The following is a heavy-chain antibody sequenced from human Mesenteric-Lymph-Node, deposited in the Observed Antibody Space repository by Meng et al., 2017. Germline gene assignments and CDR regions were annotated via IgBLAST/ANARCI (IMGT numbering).Heavy chain of an antibody. J-gene: IGHJ4*02. Sequence: SVKVSCKASGGTFSSYAISWVRQAPGQGLEWMGGIIPIFGTANYAQKFQGRVTITTDESTSTAYMELSSLRAEDTAVYYCARVPPSMAQGGGFDYWGQGTLVTISS. D-gene: IGHD2/OR15-2a*01. CDR3: ARVPPSMAQGGGFDY. CDR2: IIPIFGTA. CDR1: GGTFSSYA. V-gene: IGHV1-69*05.